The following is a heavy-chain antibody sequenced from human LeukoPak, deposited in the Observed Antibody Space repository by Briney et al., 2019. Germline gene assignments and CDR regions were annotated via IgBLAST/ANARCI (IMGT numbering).Heavy chain of an antibody. J-gene: IGHJ4*02. D-gene: IGHD2-2*01. CDR1: GGSISSSSYY. V-gene: IGHV4-39*01. CDR2: IYYSGST. Sequence: PSETPSLTCTVSGGSISSSSYYWAWIRQPRGKGLEWIGSIYYSGSTHYNPSLKSRVTISVDTSKNQFSLKLSSVTAADTAVYYCAREYASGYFDYWGQGTLVTVSS. CDR3: AREYASGYFDY.